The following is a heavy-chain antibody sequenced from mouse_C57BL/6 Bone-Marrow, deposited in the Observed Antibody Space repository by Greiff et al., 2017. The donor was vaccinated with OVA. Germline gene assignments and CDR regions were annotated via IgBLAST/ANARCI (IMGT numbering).Heavy chain of an antibody. D-gene: IGHD1-2*01. Sequence: VKLKQSGAELVQPGASVKFSCTASGFNIKDYYMHWVRQSTEQGLEWIGRIEPEVGETKYATKFPGKATITADTSSNTAYRQLSSLTSEDTAVYYCARGYLYWGQGTTLTVSS. V-gene: IGHV14-2*01. CDR2: IEPEVGET. J-gene: IGHJ2*01. CDR1: GFNIKDYY. CDR3: ARGYLY.